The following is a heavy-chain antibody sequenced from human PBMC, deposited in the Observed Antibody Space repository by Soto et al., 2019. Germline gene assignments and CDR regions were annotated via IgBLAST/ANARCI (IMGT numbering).Heavy chain of an antibody. CDR3: ARANSGNSDFWSGPRGYYYYGMDV. J-gene: IGHJ6*02. Sequence: SGPTRVNTTQTLTLTCTFSGFSLTPNGVGVGWIRQPPGKALEWLALIYWNDDKRYSPSLKSRLTITKHTSKNQVVLTTPNMDPVDTAPYYCARANSGNSDFWSGPRGYYYYGMDVWGQGTTVTVSS. CDR1: GFSLTPNGVG. V-gene: IGHV2-5*01. D-gene: IGHD3-3*01. CDR2: IYWNDDK.